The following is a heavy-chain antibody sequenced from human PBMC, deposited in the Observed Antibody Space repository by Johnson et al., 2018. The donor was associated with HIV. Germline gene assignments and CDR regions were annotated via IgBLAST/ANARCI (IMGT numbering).Heavy chain of an antibody. CDR3: ARSGYGSGSTHDAFDI. CDR1: GFTFSSYA. V-gene: IGHV3-30-3*01. Sequence: VQLVESGGGLVRPGGSLRLSCAASGFTFSSYAMHWVRQAPGKALEWVAVISYDGSNKYYADSVKGRFTISRDNSKNTLYLQMNSLRAEDTAVYYCARSGYGSGSTHDAFDIWGQGTMVTVSS. D-gene: IGHD3-10*01. J-gene: IGHJ3*02. CDR2: ISYDGSNK.